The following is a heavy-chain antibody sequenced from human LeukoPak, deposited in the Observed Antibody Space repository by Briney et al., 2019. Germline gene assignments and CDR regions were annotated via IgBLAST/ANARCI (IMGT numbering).Heavy chain of an antibody. CDR3: ASAALGGWFAP. Sequence: SETLSLTCTASGGSINSFYWSWIRQSPGKGLEWIGYISFSGSATYYPSLKSRVTISVDTSKNQFSLNLTSVTAADTAFYYCASAALGGWFAPWGQGTLVTVSS. CDR2: ISFSGSA. CDR1: GGSINSFY. J-gene: IGHJ5*02. V-gene: IGHV4-59*01.